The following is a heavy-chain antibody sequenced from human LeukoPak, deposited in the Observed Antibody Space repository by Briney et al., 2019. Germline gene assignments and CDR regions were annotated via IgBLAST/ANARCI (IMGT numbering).Heavy chain of an antibody. V-gene: IGHV3-73*01. CDR3: TRLVVGAGSYDLYGMDV. J-gene: IGHJ6*02. D-gene: IGHD1-26*01. Sequence: GGSLRLSGAASGFPFSGSAMHWVRQASGKGLEWVGRIRVQADSYATEYAASVKGRFTISRDDSKNTAYLQMNSLKTEDTAVYYCTRLVVGAGSYDLYGMDVWGQGTTVTVSS. CDR1: GFPFSGSA. CDR2: IRVQADSYAT.